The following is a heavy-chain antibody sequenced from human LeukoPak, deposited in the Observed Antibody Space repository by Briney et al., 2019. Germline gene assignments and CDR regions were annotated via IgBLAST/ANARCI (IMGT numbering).Heavy chain of an antibody. Sequence: PSETLSLTCTVSGYSISSGYYWGWIRSPPGKGLEWLGRIYHSGSTYYNPSLKSRVTISVDTSKNQFSLKLSSVTAADTAVYYCARVPRGRTSDFDYWGQGTLVTVSS. CDR1: GYSISSGYY. V-gene: IGHV4-38-2*02. J-gene: IGHJ4*02. CDR2: IYHSGST. CDR3: ARVPRGRTSDFDY.